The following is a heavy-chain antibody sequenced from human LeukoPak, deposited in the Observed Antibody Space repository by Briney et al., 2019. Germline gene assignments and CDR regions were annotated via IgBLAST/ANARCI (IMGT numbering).Heavy chain of an antibody. V-gene: IGHV4-30-2*01. Sequence: SETLSLTCTVSGGSISSGGYYWSWIRQPPGKGLEWIGYIYHSGSTYYNPSLKSRVTISVDRSKNQFSLKLSSVTAADTAVYYCARDGIVAPAWVDLWGRGTLVTVSS. CDR1: GGSISSGGYY. D-gene: IGHD2-2*01. CDR2: IYHSGST. CDR3: ARDGIVAPAWVDL. J-gene: IGHJ2*01.